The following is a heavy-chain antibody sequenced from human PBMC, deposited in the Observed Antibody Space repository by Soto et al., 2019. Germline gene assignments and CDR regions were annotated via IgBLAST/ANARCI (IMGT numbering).Heavy chain of an antibody. CDR2: IYYSGST. CDR1: GGSFSGYY. Sequence: SETLSLTCAVYGGSFSGYYCSWIRQPPGKGLEWIGYIYYSGSTNYNPSLKSRVTISVDTSKNQFSLKLSSVTAADTAVYYCARDQAAAGLYYYYYGMDVWGQGTTVT. V-gene: IGHV4-59*01. D-gene: IGHD6-13*01. CDR3: ARDQAAAGLYYYYYGMDV. J-gene: IGHJ6*02.